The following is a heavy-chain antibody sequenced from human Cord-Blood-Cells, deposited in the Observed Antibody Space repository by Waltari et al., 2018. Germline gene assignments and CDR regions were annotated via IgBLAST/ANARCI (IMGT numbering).Heavy chain of an antibody. CDR3: ARTDILTGYYYFDY. D-gene: IGHD3-9*01. Sequence: QVQLVQTGAEVKKPGASVKVSCKASGYTFNGYYMHWVRQAPGQGLEWMGRINPNSGGTNYAQKFQGRVTMTRDTSISTAYMELSRLRSDDTAVYYCARTDILTGYYYFDYWGQGTLVTVSS. CDR2: INPNSGGT. V-gene: IGHV1-2*06. CDR1: GYTFNGYY. J-gene: IGHJ4*02.